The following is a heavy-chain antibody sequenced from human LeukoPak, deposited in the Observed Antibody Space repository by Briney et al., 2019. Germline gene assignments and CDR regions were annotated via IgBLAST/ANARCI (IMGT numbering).Heavy chain of an antibody. CDR2: ITGDGSST. V-gene: IGHV3-74*01. Sequence: TGGSLRLSCAASGFTFSGYWMHWVRQGPGKGLVWVSRITGDGSSTTYADSVKGRFTISRDNAKNTVFLQMISLRAEDTAVYYCARDTGWYFYLWGRGTLVTVSS. D-gene: IGHD4-17*01. CDR3: ARDTGWYFYL. J-gene: IGHJ2*01. CDR1: GFTFSGYW.